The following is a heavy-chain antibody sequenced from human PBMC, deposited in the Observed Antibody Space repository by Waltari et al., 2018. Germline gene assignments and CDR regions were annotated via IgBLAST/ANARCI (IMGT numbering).Heavy chain of an antibody. CDR2: VDPEDGET. V-gene: IGHV1-69-2*01. J-gene: IGHJ3*01. Sequence: EVQLLQSGAELKEPGTTVRTSCKVSGYTFSDYYIHWVQQATGKGLRWMGLVDPEDGETIYADNFQGRVTISADTSTDTAFMELSSLRSEDTAVFYCATALGDSSSASRPFDFWGQGTMITVSS. CDR1: GYTFSDYY. CDR3: ATALGDSSSASRPFDF. D-gene: IGHD6-19*01.